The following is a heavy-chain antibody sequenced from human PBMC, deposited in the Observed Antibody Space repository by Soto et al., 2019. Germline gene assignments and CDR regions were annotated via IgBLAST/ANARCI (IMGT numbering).Heavy chain of an antibody. CDR3: AKDSRLPGFGLLIHVFDI. D-gene: IGHD3-3*01. Sequence: GSLGLSCTASGFPFSSYAMSWVRQAPGKGLEWDSAMSGSGGSRYYADSVKGRFTISRDNSKNTLYLQMNSLRAEDTAVYYCAKDSRLPGFGLLIHVFDIWGHGTMVTAS. CDR1: GFPFSSYA. V-gene: IGHV3-23*01. CDR2: MSGSGGSR. J-gene: IGHJ3*02.